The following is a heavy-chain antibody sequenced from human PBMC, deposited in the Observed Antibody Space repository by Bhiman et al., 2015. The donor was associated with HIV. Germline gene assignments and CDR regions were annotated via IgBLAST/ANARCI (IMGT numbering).Heavy chain of an antibody. CDR2: ISWNGGSI. V-gene: IGHV3-9*01. J-gene: IGHJ4*02. CDR3: AKDGELGQWLVYYFDY. Sequence: EVQLVESGGGLVQPGRSLRLSCAASGFTFDDYAMHWVRQAPGKGLEWVSGISWNGGSIGYADSVKGRFTISRDNAKNSLYLQMSGLRAEDTALYYCAKDGELGQWLVYYFDYWGQGTLVTVSS. CDR1: GFTFDDYA. D-gene: IGHD6-19*01.